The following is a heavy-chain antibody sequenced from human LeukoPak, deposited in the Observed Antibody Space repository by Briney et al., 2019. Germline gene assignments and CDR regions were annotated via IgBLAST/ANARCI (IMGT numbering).Heavy chain of an antibody. Sequence: SETLSLTCAVYGGSFSGYYWSWIRQPPGKGLEWIGEIYHSGSTNYNPSLKSRVTISVDKSKNQFSLKLSSVTAADTAVYYCARSYYGSGSYYTGSYWGQGTLVTVSS. J-gene: IGHJ4*02. D-gene: IGHD3-10*01. V-gene: IGHV4-34*01. CDR3: ARSYYGSGSYYTGSY. CDR2: IYHSGST. CDR1: GGSFSGYY.